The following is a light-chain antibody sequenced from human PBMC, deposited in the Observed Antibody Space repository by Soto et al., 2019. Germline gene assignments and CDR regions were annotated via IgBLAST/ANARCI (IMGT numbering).Light chain of an antibody. V-gene: IGKV1-5*03. Sequence: EIQVRRAPSTRCGNIGSRVTSTCRASQTISSWLAWYQQKPGKAPKLLIYKASTLKSGVPSRFSGSGSGAEFTLTISSLQPDDFATYYCQHYNPYFWTFGQGTKVDIK. CDR2: KAS. CDR1: QTISSW. J-gene: IGKJ1*01. CDR3: QHYNPYFWT.